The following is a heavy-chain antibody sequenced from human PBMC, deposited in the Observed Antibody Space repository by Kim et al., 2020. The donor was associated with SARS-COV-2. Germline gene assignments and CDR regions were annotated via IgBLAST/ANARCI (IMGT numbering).Heavy chain of an antibody. CDR1: GYTFSDYD. Sequence: ASVKVSCKASGYTFSDYDMNWVRQAPGQGLEWLGLITPSGGSTNYTQKTEGRVTMTRDTSTSTVYMELTSLRFDDTAVYFCVRADHDQHFDHWGQGTLVTVSS. V-gene: IGHV1-46*01. CDR2: ITPSGGST. J-gene: IGHJ4*02. CDR3: VRADHDQHFDH.